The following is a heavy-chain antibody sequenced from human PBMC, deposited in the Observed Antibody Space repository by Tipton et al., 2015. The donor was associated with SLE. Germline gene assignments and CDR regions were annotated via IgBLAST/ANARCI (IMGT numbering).Heavy chain of an antibody. D-gene: IGHD7-27*01. CDR2: IYYSGST. CDR3: ARLANWGSRAFDI. J-gene: IGHJ3*02. Sequence: TLSLTCTVSGGSISSYYWSWIRQPPGKGLEWIGYIYYSGSTNYNPSLKSRVTISVDTSKNQFSLKLSSVTAADTAVYYCARLANWGSRAFDIWGQGTMVTVSS. CDR1: GGSISSYY. V-gene: IGHV4-59*08.